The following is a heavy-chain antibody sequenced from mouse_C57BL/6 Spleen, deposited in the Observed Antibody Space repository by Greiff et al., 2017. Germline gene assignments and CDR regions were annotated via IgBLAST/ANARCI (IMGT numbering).Heavy chain of an antibody. V-gene: IGHV5-9*01. J-gene: IGHJ1*03. CDR1: GFTFSSYT. CDR3: ARVYGSPWYFDV. D-gene: IGHD1-1*01. CDR2: ISGGGGNT. Sequence: EVQRVESGGGLVKPGGSLKLSCAASGFTFSSYTMSWVRQTPEKRLEWVATISGGGGNTYYPDSVKGRFTISRDNAKNTLYLQMSSLRSVDTALYYCARVYGSPWYFDVWGTGTTVTVSS.